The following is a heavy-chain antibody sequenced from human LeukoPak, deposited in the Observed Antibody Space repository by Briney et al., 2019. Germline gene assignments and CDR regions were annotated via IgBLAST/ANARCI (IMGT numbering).Heavy chain of an antibody. CDR2: INSDGSST. Sequence: GGSLRLSCAASGFTFSYYWMHWVRQAPGKGLVWVSRINSDGSSTSYADSVKGRFTMSRDNAKNTLYLQMNNLRAEDTAVYYCARADGDYRIDYWGQGTLVTVSS. D-gene: IGHD4-17*01. CDR1: GFTFSYYW. J-gene: IGHJ4*02. CDR3: ARADGDYRIDY. V-gene: IGHV3-74*01.